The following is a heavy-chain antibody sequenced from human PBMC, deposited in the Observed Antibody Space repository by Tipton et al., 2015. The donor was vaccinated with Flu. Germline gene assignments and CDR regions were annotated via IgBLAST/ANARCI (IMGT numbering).Heavy chain of an antibody. Sequence: TLSLTCDVAIYSITSGYYWGWIRQPPGKGLEWIANMYHSGHTYYNPSLKSRVTISVDTSENQFSLKLSSVTAADTAVYYCARALSGLYADYWGQGTLVTVSS. J-gene: IGHJ4*02. CDR2: MYHSGHT. CDR3: ARALSGLYADY. CDR1: IYSITSGYY. V-gene: IGHV4-38-2*01. D-gene: IGHD3-16*01.